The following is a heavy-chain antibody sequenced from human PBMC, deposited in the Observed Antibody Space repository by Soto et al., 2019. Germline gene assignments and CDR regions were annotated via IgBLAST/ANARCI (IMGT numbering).Heavy chain of an antibody. CDR1: GFICSSYD. Sequence: XGSLRLSCAASGFICSSYDMSWVRQAPGKGLEWVSTILVGGSTHYEDSVKGRFTISRDRSKNTVYLQMNSLTAGDTAMYYCEKATATGGGAFDICGQGTMVTV. CDR3: EKATATGGGAFDI. J-gene: IGHJ3*02. V-gene: IGHV3-23*01. D-gene: IGHD2-8*02. CDR2: ILVGGST.